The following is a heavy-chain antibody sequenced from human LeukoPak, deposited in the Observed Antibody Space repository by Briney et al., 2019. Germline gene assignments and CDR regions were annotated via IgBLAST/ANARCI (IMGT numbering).Heavy chain of an antibody. CDR2: IKQDGSEK. CDR3: ARSGVVLLNLYYFDY. D-gene: IGHD3-3*01. CDR1: GFTFSSSW. J-gene: IGHJ4*02. Sequence: PGGSLRLSCAASGFTFSSSWMTWVRQAPGKGLEWVANIKQDGSEKYYVDSVKGRFTISRDNAKNSLYLQMNSLRAEDTAVYYCARSGVVLLNLYYFDYWGQGTLVTVSS. V-gene: IGHV3-7*01.